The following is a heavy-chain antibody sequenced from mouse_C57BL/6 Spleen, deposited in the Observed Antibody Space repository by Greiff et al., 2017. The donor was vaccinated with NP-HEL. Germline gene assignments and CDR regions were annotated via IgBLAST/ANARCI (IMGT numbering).Heavy chain of an antibody. V-gene: IGHV7-3*01. J-gene: IGHJ2*01. CDR3: SRSYLIYDGYFDY. Sequence: EVQRVESGGGLVQPGGSLSLSCAASGFTFTDYYMSWVCQPPGKALEWLGFIRNKANGYTTEYSASVKGRFTISRDNSQSILYLQMNALRAEDSATYYCSRSYLIYDGYFDYWGQGTTLTVSS. D-gene: IGHD2-3*01. CDR1: GFTFTDYY. CDR2: IRNKANGYTT.